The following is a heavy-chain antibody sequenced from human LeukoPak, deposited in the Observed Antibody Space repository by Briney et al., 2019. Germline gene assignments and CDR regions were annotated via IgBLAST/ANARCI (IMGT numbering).Heavy chain of an antibody. D-gene: IGHD3-22*01. CDR3: ARGGYDSSGYYDNWFDP. CDR1: GGSISSGGYY. J-gene: IGHJ5*02. CDR2: IYYSGTV. V-gene: IGHV4-31*03. Sequence: MASETLSLTCTVSGGSISSGGYYWSWIRQHPGKGLEWIGFIYYSGTVYYNPSLKSRVTISIDTSKNQFSLKLTSVTAADTAVYYCARGGYDSSGYYDNWFDPWGQGTLVTVSS.